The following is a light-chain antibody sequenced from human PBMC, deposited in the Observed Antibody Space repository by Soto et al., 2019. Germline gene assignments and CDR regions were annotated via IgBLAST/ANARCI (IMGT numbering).Light chain of an antibody. CDR2: KVS. Sequence: VVMTQSPLSLPVTLGQPASISCRSSQSLVYSDGNTYLNWFQQRPGQSPRRLIYKVSNRDSGVPERFSGSGSGTDFTLKISRVEAEDVGVYYCMQGTHWQWTFGQGTKVEIK. V-gene: IGKV2-30*01. CDR3: MQGTHWQWT. J-gene: IGKJ1*01. CDR1: QSLVYSDGNTY.